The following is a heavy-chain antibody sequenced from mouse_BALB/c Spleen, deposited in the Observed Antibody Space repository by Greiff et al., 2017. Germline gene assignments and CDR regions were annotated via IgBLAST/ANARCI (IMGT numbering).Heavy chain of an antibody. Sequence: EVKLMESGGGLVQPGGSLRLSCATSGFTFTDYYMSWVRQPPGKALEWLGFIRNKANGYTTEYSASVKGRFTISRDNSQSILYLQMNTLRAEDSATYYCARDIGTTATGFAYWGQGTLVTVSA. V-gene: IGHV7-3*02. D-gene: IGHD1-2*01. CDR3: ARDIGTTATGFAY. J-gene: IGHJ3*01. CDR1: GFTFTDYY. CDR2: IRNKANGYTT.